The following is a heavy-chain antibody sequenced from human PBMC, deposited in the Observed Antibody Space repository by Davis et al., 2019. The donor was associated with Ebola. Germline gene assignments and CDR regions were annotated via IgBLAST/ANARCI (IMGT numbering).Heavy chain of an antibody. D-gene: IGHD1-26*01. CDR1: GGSISSYY. V-gene: IGHV4-59*01. J-gene: IGHJ4*02. CDR2: IYYSGST. CDR3: ARGSYFLFDY. Sequence: PSETLSLTCTVSGGSISSYYWSWIRQPPGKGLEWIGYIYYSGSTNYNPSLKSRVTISVDTSKNQFSLKLSSVTAADTAVYYCARGSYFLFDYWGQGTLVTVSS.